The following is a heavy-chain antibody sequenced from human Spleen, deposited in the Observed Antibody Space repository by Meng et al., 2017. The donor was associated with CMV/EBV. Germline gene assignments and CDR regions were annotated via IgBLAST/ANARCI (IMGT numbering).Heavy chain of an antibody. CDR2: VGAYNGRLKNGNT. D-gene: IGHD2-2*01. Sequence: FTSYAIAWGPQAPRLGLEGMGWVGAYNGRLKNGNTNCAQKFQGRLTMTTDTSTSTVYMDLRSLRSDDTAVYFCAREGCTTTSCQFDYWGQGTLVTVSS. CDR3: AREGCTTTSCQFDY. V-gene: IGHV1-18*01. CDR1: FTSYA. J-gene: IGHJ4*02.